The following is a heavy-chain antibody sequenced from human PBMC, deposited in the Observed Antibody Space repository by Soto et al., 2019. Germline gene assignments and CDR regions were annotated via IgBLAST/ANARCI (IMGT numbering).Heavy chain of an antibody. CDR1: GYTFTDHY. D-gene: IGHD3-9*01. V-gene: IGHV1-2*02. J-gene: IGHJ4*02. Sequence: QVQLVQSGAEVKKPGASVKVSCRASGYTFTDHYMQWVRQAPGQGLEWMGWINPVSGDTDYAQKFQGRGTLTRDTAISTAYMEVCSLRSEDTAMDYCTAHAGYYYNDYWGQGTLVTVSS. CDR2: INPVSGDT. CDR3: TAHAGYYYNDY.